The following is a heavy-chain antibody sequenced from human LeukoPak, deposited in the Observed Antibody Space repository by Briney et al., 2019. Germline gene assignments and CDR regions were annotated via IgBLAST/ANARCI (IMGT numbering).Heavy chain of an antibody. D-gene: IGHD6-13*01. CDR1: GFTFSSYA. CDR2: INPNSGGT. V-gene: IGHV1-2*02. Sequence: GGSLRLSCAASGFTFSSYAMHWVRQAPGQGLEWMGWINPNSGGTNYAQKFQGRVTMTRDTSISTAYMELSRLRSDDTAVYYCARDLSIAAPGTDFDYWGQGTLVTVSS. CDR3: ARDLSIAAPGTDFDY. J-gene: IGHJ4*02.